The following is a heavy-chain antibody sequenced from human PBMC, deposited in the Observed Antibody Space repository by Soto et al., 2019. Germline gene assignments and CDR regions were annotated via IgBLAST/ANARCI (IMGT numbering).Heavy chain of an antibody. CDR3: AREGSGSFYVDY. D-gene: IGHD1-26*01. Sequence: PSEILSLTCTVSGDSINSYWWSWIRQSAGKGLEWIGRVYTSGTTNYNPSLKSRVTMSVDTSRNQFSLKLSSVTAADTAIYYCAREGSGSFYVDYWGQGTLVTVSS. CDR2: VYTSGTT. J-gene: IGHJ4*02. V-gene: IGHV4-4*07. CDR1: GDSINSYW.